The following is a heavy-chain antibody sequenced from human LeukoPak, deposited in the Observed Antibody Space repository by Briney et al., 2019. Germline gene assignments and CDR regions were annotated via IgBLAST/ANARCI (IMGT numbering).Heavy chain of an antibody. J-gene: IGHJ4*02. D-gene: IGHD2-2*01. Sequence: SETLSLTCTVSGASISSYYWSWIRQPAGKGLEWIGIINHSGRTYYKPSLKSRVTISVDTSKNQFSLKLSSVTAADTAVYYCARGSTRVYYFDYWGQGTLVTVSS. CDR1: GASISSYY. CDR3: ARGSTRVYYFDY. V-gene: IGHV4-4*07. CDR2: INHSGRT.